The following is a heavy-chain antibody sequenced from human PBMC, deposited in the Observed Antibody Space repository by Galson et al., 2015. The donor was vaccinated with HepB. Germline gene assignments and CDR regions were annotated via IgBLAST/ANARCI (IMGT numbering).Heavy chain of an antibody. V-gene: IGHV1-2*06. D-gene: IGHD2-2*01. CDR3: ARVTYCSSTSCYNWFDP. Sequence: SVKVSCKASGYTFTGYYMHWVRQAPGQGLEWMGRINPNSGGTNYAQKFQGRVTMTRDTSISTAYMELSRLRSDDTAVYYCARVTYCSSTSCYNWFDPWGQGTLVTVSS. J-gene: IGHJ5*02. CDR1: GYTFTGYY. CDR2: INPNSGGT.